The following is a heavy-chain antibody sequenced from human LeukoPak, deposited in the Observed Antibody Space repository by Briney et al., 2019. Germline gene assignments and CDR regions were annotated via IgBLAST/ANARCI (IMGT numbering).Heavy chain of an antibody. CDR3: AKGRGYNYWDGFDI. Sequence: GGSLRLSCAASEFSVGSNYMTWVRQAPGKGLEWVSVTSGSGGSTYYGDSVKGRFTISRDNSKDTLYMQMNSLRAEDTAVYYCAKGRGYNYWDGFDIWGQGTMVTVSS. CDR1: EFSVGSNY. V-gene: IGHV3-23*01. D-gene: IGHD5-24*01. J-gene: IGHJ3*02. CDR2: TSGSGGST.